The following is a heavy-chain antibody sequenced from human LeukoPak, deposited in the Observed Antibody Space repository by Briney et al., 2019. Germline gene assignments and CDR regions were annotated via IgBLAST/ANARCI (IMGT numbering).Heavy chain of an antibody. CDR2: ISSSSSYI. V-gene: IGHV3-21*01. CDR1: GFTFSSYS. Sequence: GGSLRLSCAASGFTFSSYSMNWVRQAPGKGLEGVSSISSSSSYIYYADSVKGRFTISRDNAKNSLYLQMNSPRAEDTAVYCCAREMQQLAYGMAVWGQGPTVTVSS. D-gene: IGHD6-13*01. J-gene: IGHJ6*02. CDR3: AREMQQLAYGMAV.